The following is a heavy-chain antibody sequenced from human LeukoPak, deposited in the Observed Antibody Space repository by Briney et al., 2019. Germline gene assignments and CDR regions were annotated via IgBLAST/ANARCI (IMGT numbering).Heavy chain of an antibody. J-gene: IGHJ4*02. CDR2: IYYSGST. V-gene: IGHV4-59*01. Sequence: PSETLPLTCTVSGGSISSYYWSWIRQPPGKGLEWIGYIYYSGSTNYNPSLKSRVTISVDTSKNQFSLKLSSVTAADTAVYYCARLLRYCSGGSCYPTVFDYWGQGTLVTVSS. D-gene: IGHD2-15*01. CDR1: GGSISSYY. CDR3: ARLLRYCSGGSCYPTVFDY.